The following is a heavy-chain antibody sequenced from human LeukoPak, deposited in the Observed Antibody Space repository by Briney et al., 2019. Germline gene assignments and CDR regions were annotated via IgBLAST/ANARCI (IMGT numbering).Heavy chain of an antibody. Sequence: PGGSLRLSCAASGFTFSSYSMNWARQAPGKGLEWVSYISTSSTIYYADSVKGRFTISRDNAKNSLYLQMNSLRAEDTGVYYCARDLGGSNWSLRAFDIWGQGTMVTVSS. V-gene: IGHV3-48*04. CDR1: GFTFSSYS. J-gene: IGHJ3*02. CDR3: ARDLGGSNWSLRAFDI. CDR2: ISTSSTI. D-gene: IGHD6-13*01.